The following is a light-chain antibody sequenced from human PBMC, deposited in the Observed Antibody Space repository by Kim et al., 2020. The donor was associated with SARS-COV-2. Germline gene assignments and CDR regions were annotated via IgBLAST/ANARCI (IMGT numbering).Light chain of an antibody. Sequence: SYELTQPPSVSVAPGKTATIICGGDSIGRRNVHWYQQKPGQAPVVVVYDNIDRPSGIPERFSGSNSGNTATLTISRVDAGDEADYFCQVWDSGSEHEVFGGGSQLTVL. J-gene: IGLJ2*01. V-gene: IGLV3-21*03. CDR2: DNI. CDR3: QVWDSGSEHEV. CDR1: SIGRRN.